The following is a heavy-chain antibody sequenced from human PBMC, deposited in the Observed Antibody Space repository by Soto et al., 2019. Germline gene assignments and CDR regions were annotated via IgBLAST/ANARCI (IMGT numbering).Heavy chain of an antibody. D-gene: IGHD5-12*01. CDR3: ARHSGAGWLQFKYYFDY. V-gene: IGHV4-59*08. Sequence: SETLSLTCTVSGGSISSYYWSWFRQPPGKGLEWIGYIYYSGSTNYNPSLKSRVTISVDTSKNQFSLKLSSLTAADTAVYFCARHSGAGWLQFKYYFDYWGQGTLVTVSS. CDR1: GGSISSYY. J-gene: IGHJ4*02. CDR2: IYYSGST.